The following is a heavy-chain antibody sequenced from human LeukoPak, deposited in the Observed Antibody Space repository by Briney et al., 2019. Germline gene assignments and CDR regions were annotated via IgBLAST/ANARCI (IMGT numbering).Heavy chain of an antibody. Sequence: GRSLRLPCAASGFTFSSYGMHWVRQAPGKGLEWVAVISYDGSNKYYADSVKGRLTISRDNSKNTLYLQMNSLRAEDTAVYYCAGQQLATFDYWGQGTLVTVSS. CDR2: ISYDGSNK. D-gene: IGHD6-13*01. CDR3: AGQQLATFDY. CDR1: GFTFSSYG. V-gene: IGHV3-30*03. J-gene: IGHJ4*02.